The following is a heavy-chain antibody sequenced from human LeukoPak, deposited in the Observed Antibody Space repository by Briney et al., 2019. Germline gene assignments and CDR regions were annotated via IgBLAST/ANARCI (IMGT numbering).Heavy chain of an antibody. Sequence: GGSLRLSCAASGFTFSSYAMHWVRQAPGKGLEWVEVISYDGSNKYYADSVKGRFTISRDNSKNTLYLQMNSLRAEDTAVYYCVKGDIVVVVAATHFDYWGQGTLVTVSS. D-gene: IGHD2-15*01. CDR3: VKGDIVVVVAATHFDY. J-gene: IGHJ4*02. CDR2: ISYDGSNK. V-gene: IGHV3-30*04. CDR1: GFTFSSYA.